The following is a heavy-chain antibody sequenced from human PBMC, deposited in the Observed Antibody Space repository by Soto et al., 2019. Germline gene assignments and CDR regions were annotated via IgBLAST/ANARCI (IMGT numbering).Heavy chain of an antibody. D-gene: IGHD6-19*01. V-gene: IGHV1-3*01. J-gene: IGHJ4*02. CDR3: AKVFSSGWYFDY. Sequence: ASVKVSCKASGYTFTSYAMHWVRQAPGQRLEWMGWINAGNGNTKYSQKFQGRVTITRDTFASTAYMELSSLRSEDTAVYYCAKVFSSGWYFDYWGQGTQVTVSS. CDR1: GYTFTSYA. CDR2: INAGNGNT.